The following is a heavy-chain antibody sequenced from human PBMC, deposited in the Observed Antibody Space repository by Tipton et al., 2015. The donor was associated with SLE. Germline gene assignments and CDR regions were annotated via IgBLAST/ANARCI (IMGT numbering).Heavy chain of an antibody. D-gene: IGHD2-15*01. CDR3: VKSVVVASPRDYYYYMDV. CDR2: IHTVGNT. Sequence: LRLSCTVSGDSISSGSYYWSWIRQPAGKGLEWIGSIHTVGNTNYNPSLKSRVTVSLDTSKNQFSLKISSVTAAYTGVYYCVKSVVVASPRDYYYYMDVWGKGTTVTV. J-gene: IGHJ6*03. CDR1: GDSISSGSYY. V-gene: IGHV4-61*02.